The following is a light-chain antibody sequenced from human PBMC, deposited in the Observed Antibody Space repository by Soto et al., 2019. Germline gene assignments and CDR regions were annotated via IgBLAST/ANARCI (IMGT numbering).Light chain of an antibody. Sequence: EIVLTQSPDTLCLSPGERAALSCRASQSVSSSYLAWYQQKPGQAPRLLIYGASSRATGIPDRFSGSGSGTDFTLTISRLEPEDFAVYYCQQYGSSPWTFGQGTKVDIK. J-gene: IGKJ1*01. CDR1: QSVSSSY. CDR3: QQYGSSPWT. CDR2: GAS. V-gene: IGKV3-20*01.